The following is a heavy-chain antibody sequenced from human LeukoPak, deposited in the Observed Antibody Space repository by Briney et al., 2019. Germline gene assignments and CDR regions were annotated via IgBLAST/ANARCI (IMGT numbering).Heavy chain of an antibody. CDR2: ISGSGDAS. J-gene: IGHJ4*02. CDR1: GFTFSSYA. CDR3: AKERGYSGSPSDY. V-gene: IGHV3-23*01. D-gene: IGHD1-26*01. Sequence: PGGSLRLSCAASGFTFSSYAMSGVRQARGKGLEWVSTISGSGDASYYADSVKGRFTISRNNSKNTVSLQMNSLRGEDTAVYSCAKERGYSGSPSDYWGQGTLVTVSS.